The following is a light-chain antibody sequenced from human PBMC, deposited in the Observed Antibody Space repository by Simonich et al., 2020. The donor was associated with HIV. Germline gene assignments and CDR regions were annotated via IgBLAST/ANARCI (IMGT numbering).Light chain of an antibody. V-gene: IGKV3-15*01. Sequence: EIVMTQSPATLSVSPGERVPLSCRASQSISSNLACYQRKTGQAPRLLIYCASTRATGFPARFTGSGSGTEFTLTVSSLQSEDFAVYFCQQYNYWYTFGQGTKLEIK. CDR2: CAS. J-gene: IGKJ2*01. CDR1: QSISSN. CDR3: QQYNYWYT.